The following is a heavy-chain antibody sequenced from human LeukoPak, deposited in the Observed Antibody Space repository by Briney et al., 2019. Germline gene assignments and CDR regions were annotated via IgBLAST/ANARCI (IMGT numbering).Heavy chain of an antibody. Sequence: SVKVSCKASGFTFTSSAVQWVRQARGQRLEWIGWIVVGSGNTNYAQKFQERVTITRHLSTSTAYMELSSLRSEDTAVYYCAREPGGSYSSPLYYFDYWGQGTLVTVSS. CDR1: GFTFTSSA. D-gene: IGHD6-6*01. V-gene: IGHV1-58*01. CDR2: IVVGSGNT. CDR3: AREPGGSYSSPLYYFDY. J-gene: IGHJ4*02.